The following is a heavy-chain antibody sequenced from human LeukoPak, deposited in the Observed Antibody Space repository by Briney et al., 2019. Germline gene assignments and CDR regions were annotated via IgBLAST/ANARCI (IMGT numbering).Heavy chain of an antibody. CDR2: ISSSSSYI. CDR1: GFTFSSYS. CDR3: ARGDTAMVTCTDAFDI. V-gene: IGHV3-21*01. D-gene: IGHD5-18*01. Sequence: KAGGSLRLSCAASGFTFSSYSMNWVRQAPGKGLEWVSSISSSSSYIYYADSVKGRFTISRDNAKNSLYLQMNSLRAEDTAVYYCARGDTAMVTCTDAFDIWGQGTMVTVSS. J-gene: IGHJ3*02.